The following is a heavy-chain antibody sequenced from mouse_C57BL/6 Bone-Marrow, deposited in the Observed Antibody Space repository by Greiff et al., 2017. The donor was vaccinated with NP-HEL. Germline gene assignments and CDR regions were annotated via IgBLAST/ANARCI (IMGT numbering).Heavy chain of an antibody. J-gene: IGHJ4*01. Sequence: VQLQQPGAELVKPGASVKLSCKASGYTFTSYWMQWVNQRPGQGLEWIGEIDPSDSYTNYNQKFKGKATLTVDTSSSTAYRQLSSLTSEDSAVYYCAREATYYSNLYAMDYWGQGTSVTVSS. CDR2: IDPSDSYT. V-gene: IGHV1-50*01. CDR1: GYTFTSYW. CDR3: AREATYYSNLYAMDY. D-gene: IGHD2-5*01.